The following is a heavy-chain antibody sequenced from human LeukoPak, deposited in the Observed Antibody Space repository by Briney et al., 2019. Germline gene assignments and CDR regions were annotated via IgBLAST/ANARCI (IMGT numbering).Heavy chain of an antibody. CDR1: GYTFTGYY. D-gene: IGHD2-15*01. CDR2: INPNSGGT. CDR3: ARAGKTYCSGGSCYPQYYYYGMDV. Sequence: ASVKVSCKASGYTFTGYYMQWVRQAPGQGLEWMGWINPNSGGTNYAQKFQGRVTMTRDTSISTAYMELSRLRSDDTAVYYCARAGKTYCSGGSCYPQYYYYGMDVWGQGTTVTVSS. V-gene: IGHV1-2*02. J-gene: IGHJ6*02.